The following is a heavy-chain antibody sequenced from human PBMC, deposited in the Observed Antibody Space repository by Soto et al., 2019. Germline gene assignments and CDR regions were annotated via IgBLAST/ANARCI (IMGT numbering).Heavy chain of an antibody. CDR3: ARLTSGWYGLPNYYFDY. CDR1: GYTFTGYY. D-gene: IGHD6-19*01. V-gene: IGHV1-2*02. CDR2: INPNSGGT. Sequence: ASVKVSCKASGYTFTGYYMHWVRQAPGQGLEWMGWINPNSGGTNYAQKFQGRVTMTRDTSISTAYMELSRLRSDDTAVYYCARLTSGWYGLPNYYFDYWGQGTLVPVSS. J-gene: IGHJ4*02.